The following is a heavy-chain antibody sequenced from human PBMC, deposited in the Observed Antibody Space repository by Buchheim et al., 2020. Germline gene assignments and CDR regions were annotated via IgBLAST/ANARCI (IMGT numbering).Heavy chain of an antibody. D-gene: IGHD3-10*01. Sequence: QVQLVESGGGVVQPGRSLRLSCAASGFTFSSYGMHWVRQAPGKGLEWVAVIWYDGSNKYYADSVKGRFTISRDNAKNTLYLQMNSLRAEDTGVYDCAREDFGFGEPPGCWGQGNL. CDR3: AREDFGFGEPPGC. CDR2: IWYDGSNK. J-gene: IGHJ4*02. CDR1: GFTFSSYG. V-gene: IGHV3-33*01.